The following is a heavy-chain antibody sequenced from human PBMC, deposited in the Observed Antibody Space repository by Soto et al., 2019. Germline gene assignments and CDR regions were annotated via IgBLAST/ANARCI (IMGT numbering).Heavy chain of an antibody. V-gene: IGHV3-48*02. CDR1: GFTFSSYS. CDR2: ISSSSSTI. Sequence: GGSLRLSCAASGFTFSSYSMNWVRQAPGKGLEWVSYISSSSSTIYYADSVKGRFTISRDNAKNSLYLQMNSLRDEDTAVYYCARDLVHRTTGTARWASDYWGQGTLVTVSS. D-gene: IGHD1-1*01. J-gene: IGHJ4*02. CDR3: ARDLVHRTTGTARWASDY.